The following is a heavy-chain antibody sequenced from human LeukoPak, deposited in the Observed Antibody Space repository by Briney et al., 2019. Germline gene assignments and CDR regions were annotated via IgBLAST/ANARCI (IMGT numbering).Heavy chain of an antibody. J-gene: IGHJ5*02. CDR2: INPNSGGT. CDR1: GYTFTGYY. Sequence: SVKVSCKASGYTFTGYYMHWVRQAPGQGLEWTGWINPNSGGTNYAQKFQGRVTMTRDTSISTAYMELSRLRSDDTAVYYCARAEYCSSTSCRGWFDPWGQGTLVTVSS. CDR3: ARAEYCSSTSCRGWFDP. V-gene: IGHV1-2*02. D-gene: IGHD2-2*01.